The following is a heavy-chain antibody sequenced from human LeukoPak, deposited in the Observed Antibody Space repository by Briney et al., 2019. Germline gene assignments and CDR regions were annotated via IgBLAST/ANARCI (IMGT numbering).Heavy chain of an antibody. D-gene: IGHD3-22*01. V-gene: IGHV1-18*01. J-gene: IGHJ3*02. CDR3: VYYDSSGLNAFDI. CDR1: GYTFTSYD. Sequence: RASVKVSCKASGYTFTSYDINWVRQAPGQGLEWMGWISAYNGNTNYAQKLQGRVTMTTDTSTSTAYMELRSLRSDDTAVYYCVYYDSSGLNAFDIWGQGTMVTVSS. CDR2: ISAYNGNT.